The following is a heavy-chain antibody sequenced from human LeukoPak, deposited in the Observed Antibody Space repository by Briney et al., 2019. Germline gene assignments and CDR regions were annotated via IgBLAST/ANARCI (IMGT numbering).Heavy chain of an antibody. J-gene: IGHJ4*02. CDR2: IYYSGST. Sequence: SATLSLTCTVSGGSISSSSYYWGWIRQPPGKGLEWIGSIYYSGSTYYNPSLKSRVTISVDTSKRQFSLKLSSVTAADTAVYYCARDWATVTELDYWGQGTLVT. V-gene: IGHV4-39*02. D-gene: IGHD4-17*01. CDR3: ARDWATVTELDY. CDR1: GGSISSSSYY.